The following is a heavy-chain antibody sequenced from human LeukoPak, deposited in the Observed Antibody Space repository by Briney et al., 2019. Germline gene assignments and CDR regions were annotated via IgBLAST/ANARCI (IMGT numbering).Heavy chain of an antibody. Sequence: GESLKISCKASGYSFTTYWIGWVRRMPGKGLEWMGIISPGDSDTRYSPSFQGQVTISADKSISTAYLQWSSLKASDTAMYYCARHISSGWSNFDYWGQGTLVTVSS. CDR3: ARHISSGWSNFDY. CDR1: GYSFTTYW. D-gene: IGHD6-19*01. V-gene: IGHV5-51*01. J-gene: IGHJ4*02. CDR2: ISPGDSDT.